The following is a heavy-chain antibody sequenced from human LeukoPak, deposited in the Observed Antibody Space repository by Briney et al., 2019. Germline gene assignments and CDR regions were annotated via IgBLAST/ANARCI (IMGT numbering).Heavy chain of an antibody. Sequence: SETLSLTCTVSGGSISSGGYYWSWIRQHPGKGLEWIGYIYYSGSTYYNPSLKSRVTISVDTSKNQFSLKLSSVTAADTAVYYCARLQYYYDSSGTAEDDYWGQGTLVTVSS. J-gene: IGHJ4*02. V-gene: IGHV4-31*03. CDR2: IYYSGST. D-gene: IGHD3-22*01. CDR3: ARLQYYYDSSGTAEDDY. CDR1: GGSISSGGYY.